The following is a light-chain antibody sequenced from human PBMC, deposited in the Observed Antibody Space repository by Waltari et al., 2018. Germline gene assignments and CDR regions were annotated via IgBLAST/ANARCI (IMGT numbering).Light chain of an antibody. CDR3: NSYTTSNTWV. Sequence: QSALTQPASVSGPPGQAITIPCTGTSSDVGGYNYVPWYHQHPGKAPKLMIYDVSSRPSGVSNRFSGSKSGNTASLTISGLQAEDEADYYCNSYTTSNTWVFGGGTKLTVL. V-gene: IGLV2-14*03. CDR2: DVS. J-gene: IGLJ3*02. CDR1: SSDVGGYNY.